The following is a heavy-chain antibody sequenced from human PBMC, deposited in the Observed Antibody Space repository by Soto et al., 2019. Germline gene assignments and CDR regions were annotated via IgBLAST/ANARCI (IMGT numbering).Heavy chain of an antibody. J-gene: IGHJ4*02. D-gene: IGHD3-10*01. V-gene: IGHV1-69*13. CDR3: ATELGENPASPFDA. Sequence: SVKVSCKASGVTFGSETLGWVRQAPGQGLEWVGGIIPLFGTASYAQKFQGRVTITADESTSTVYMELSSLRSDDTAVYFCATELGENPASPFDAWGQGTLVTVSS. CDR1: GVTFGSET. CDR2: IIPLFGTA.